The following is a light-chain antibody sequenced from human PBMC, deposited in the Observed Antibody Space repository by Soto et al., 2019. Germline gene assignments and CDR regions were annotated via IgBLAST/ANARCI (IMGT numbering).Light chain of an antibody. CDR2: KAS. J-gene: IGKJ4*01. V-gene: IGKV1-9*01. CDR3: QQLSSYPVT. Sequence: DIQLTQSPSFLSASVGDRVTISCRASQGISSYLSWYQQKPGKAPNLLIYKASTLKSGVPSRFGGSGSTTEFTLTISSLQPEDFATYYCQQLSSYPVTFGGGTKVDIK. CDR1: QGISSY.